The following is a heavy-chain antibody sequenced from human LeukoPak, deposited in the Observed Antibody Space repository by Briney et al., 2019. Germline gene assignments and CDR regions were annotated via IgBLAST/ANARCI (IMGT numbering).Heavy chain of an antibody. Sequence: PGGSLRLSCAASGFTFSSYAMSWVRPAPGKGLEWVSAISGSGGSTYYADSVKGRFTISRDNSKNTLYLQMNSLRAEDTAVYYCAKDKLDTAMVTAVDYWGQGTLVTVSS. CDR3: AKDKLDTAMVTAVDY. CDR1: GFTFSSYA. D-gene: IGHD5-18*01. V-gene: IGHV3-23*01. J-gene: IGHJ4*02. CDR2: ISGSGGST.